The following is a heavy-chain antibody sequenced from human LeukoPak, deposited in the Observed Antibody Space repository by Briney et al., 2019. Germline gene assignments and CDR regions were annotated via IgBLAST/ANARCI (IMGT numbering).Heavy chain of an antibody. D-gene: IGHD1-20*01. Sequence: GASVKVSCKASGGTFSSYAISWVRQAPGQGLEWMGWISAYNGNTNYAQKLQGRVTMTTDTSTSTAYMELRSLRSDDTAVYYCARSGELWYNWNQYTVVHLSRFDYWGQGTLVTVSS. J-gene: IGHJ4*02. CDR1: GGTFSSYA. CDR3: ARSGELWYNWNQYTVVHLSRFDY. V-gene: IGHV1-18*01. CDR2: ISAYNGNT.